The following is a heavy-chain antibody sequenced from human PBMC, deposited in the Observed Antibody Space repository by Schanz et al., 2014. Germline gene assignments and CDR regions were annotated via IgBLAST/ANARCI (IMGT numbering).Heavy chain of an antibody. V-gene: IGHV3-NL1*01. CDR3: ASPSGYSDYGTYFDF. CDR2: ISGSGGST. J-gene: IGHJ4*02. CDR1: GFSLNTYG. D-gene: IGHD5-12*01. Sequence: QAQLMESGGGVVQPGTSLILSCSVSGFSLNTYGIHWFRQPAGKGLEWVSAISGSGGSTYYADSVKGRFTISRDNSKNTLYLQMNSLRAEDTAVYYCASPSGYSDYGTYFDFWGQGTLVTVSS.